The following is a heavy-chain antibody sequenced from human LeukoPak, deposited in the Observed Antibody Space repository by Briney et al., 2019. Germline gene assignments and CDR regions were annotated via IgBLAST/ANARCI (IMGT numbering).Heavy chain of an antibody. CDR2: ISAYNGNT. V-gene: IGHV1-18*01. CDR3: ARWYYDSSGYYSGMDV. D-gene: IGHD3-22*01. J-gene: IGHJ6*02. CDR1: GYTFTSYG. Sequence: GASVTVSCTASGYTFTSYGISWVRQAPGQGLEWMGWISAYNGNTNYAQKLQGRVTMTTDTSTSTAYMELRSLRSDDTAVYYCARWYYDSSGYYSGMDVWGQGTTVTVSS.